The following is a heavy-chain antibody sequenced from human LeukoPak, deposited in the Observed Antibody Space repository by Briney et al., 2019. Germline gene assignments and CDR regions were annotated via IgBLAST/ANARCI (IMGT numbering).Heavy chain of an antibody. J-gene: IGHJ4*02. Sequence: PSETLSLTCTVSGGSISSTGYYWGWVRQPPGKGLEWIGSIYYSGSAYYNPSLKSRVTISVDTSKNHFSLKLSSVTAADTAVYHCARQAGYTYGTIDYWGQGTLVTVSS. D-gene: IGHD5-18*01. CDR3: ARQAGYTYGTIDY. CDR1: GGSISSTGYY. V-gene: IGHV4-39*01. CDR2: IYYSGSA.